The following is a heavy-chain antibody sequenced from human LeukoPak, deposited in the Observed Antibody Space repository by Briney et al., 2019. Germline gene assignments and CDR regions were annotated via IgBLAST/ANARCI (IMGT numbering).Heavy chain of an antibody. J-gene: IGHJ4*02. CDR3: TMIMDRWSGSHFDY. Sequence: GGSLRLSCAASGFTFSSYGMHWVRQAPRKGLEWVAFIRYDGSNKYYADSVKGRFTISRDNSKNTLYLQMNSLRAKDTAVYYCTMIMDRWSGSHFDYWGQGTLVTVSS. D-gene: IGHD3-3*01. CDR1: GFTFSSYG. CDR2: IRYDGSNK. V-gene: IGHV3-30*02.